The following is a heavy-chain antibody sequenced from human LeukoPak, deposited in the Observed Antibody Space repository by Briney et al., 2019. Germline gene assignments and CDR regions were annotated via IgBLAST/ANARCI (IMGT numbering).Heavy chain of an antibody. V-gene: IGHV3-7*01. CDR2: IKQDESEK. CDR1: GFTFSSYW. D-gene: IGHD1-1*01. Sequence: GGSLRLSCAASGFTFSSYWMSWVRQAPGKGLEWVDNIKQDESEKYYVDSLKGRFTISRDNAKNSLYLQMNSLRAEDTAVYYCARDKIEGPTKLDYWGQGILVTVSS. J-gene: IGHJ4*02. CDR3: ARDKIEGPTKLDY.